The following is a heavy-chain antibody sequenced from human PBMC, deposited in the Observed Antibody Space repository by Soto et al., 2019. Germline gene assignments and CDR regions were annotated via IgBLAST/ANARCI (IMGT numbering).Heavy chain of an antibody. J-gene: IGHJ6*02. D-gene: IGHD3-22*01. CDR1: GGSVSSGNYY. CDR2: IYSSGST. V-gene: IGHV4-61*01. Sequence: QVQLQESGPGLVKPSETLSLTCIVSGGSVSSGNYYWNWIRQPPGKGLGWIGYIYSSGSTKYSPSLRSRVTISGDTFKNQFSLNLRSVTAADTAVYYCARSYDSSGYYYYAMDVWGQGTTVTVSS. CDR3: ARSYDSSGYYYYAMDV.